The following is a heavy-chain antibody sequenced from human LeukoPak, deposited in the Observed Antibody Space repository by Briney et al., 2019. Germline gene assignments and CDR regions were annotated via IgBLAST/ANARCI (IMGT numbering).Heavy chain of an antibody. Sequence: GESLQISCKGSGYSFTSYWIGWVRQMPGKGLEWMGIIYPGDSDTRYSPSFQGQVTISTDKSISTAYLQWSSLKASDTAIYFCARENITGTTADYWGQGTLVTVSS. CDR3: ARENITGTTADY. CDR1: GYSFTSYW. J-gene: IGHJ4*02. D-gene: IGHD1-20*01. V-gene: IGHV5-51*01. CDR2: IYPGDSDT.